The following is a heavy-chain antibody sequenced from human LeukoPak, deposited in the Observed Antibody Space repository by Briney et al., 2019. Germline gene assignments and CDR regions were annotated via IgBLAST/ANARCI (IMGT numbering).Heavy chain of an antibody. Sequence: ASVKVSCKASGGTFTSYDINWVRQATGQGLEWMGWMNPNSGNTGYAQKFQGRVTITRNTSISTACMELSSLRSEDTAVYYCARVGGPWHKSFDYWGQGTLVTVSS. J-gene: IGHJ4*02. D-gene: IGHD5-12*01. CDR2: MNPNSGNT. CDR3: ARVGGPWHKSFDY. CDR1: GGTFTSYD. V-gene: IGHV1-8*03.